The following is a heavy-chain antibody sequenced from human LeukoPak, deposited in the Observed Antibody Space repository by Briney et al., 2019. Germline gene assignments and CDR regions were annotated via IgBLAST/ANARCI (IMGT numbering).Heavy chain of an antibody. V-gene: IGHV5-10-1*01. D-gene: IGHD3-10*01. J-gene: IGHJ4*02. CDR3: ARQHYYGSGSDYDY. CDR1: GYSFPSYW. Sequence: GESLKISCKGSGYSFPSYWISWVRQMPGKGLEWVGRINPSDSYTNYSPSFQGHVTISADKSISTAYLQWSSLKASDTAMYYCARQHYYGSGSDYDYWGQGTLVTVSS. CDR2: INPSDSYT.